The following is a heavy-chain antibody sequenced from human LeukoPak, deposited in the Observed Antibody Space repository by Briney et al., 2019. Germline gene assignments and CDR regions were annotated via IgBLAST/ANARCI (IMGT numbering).Heavy chain of an antibody. Sequence: SETLSLTCAVYGGSFSGYYWSWIRQPPGKGLEWIGYLYYSGDTNYNPTLESRVIISVDTSKNQFSLKLSSLTAADTAVYYCARDQVGLGVDYWGQGTLVTVSS. D-gene: IGHD1-26*01. CDR3: ARDQVGLGVDY. CDR1: GGSFSGYY. CDR2: LYYSGDT. V-gene: IGHV4-59*01. J-gene: IGHJ4*02.